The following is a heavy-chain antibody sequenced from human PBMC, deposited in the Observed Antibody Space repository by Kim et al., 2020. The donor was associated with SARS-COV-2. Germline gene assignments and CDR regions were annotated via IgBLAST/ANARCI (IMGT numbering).Heavy chain of an antibody. CDR3: ARVFLERGSYYDYGMDV. V-gene: IGHV4-31*03. D-gene: IGHD3-3*01. Sequence: SETLSLTCTVSGGSISSGGYYWSWIRQHPGKGLEWIGYTYYSGSTYYNPSLKSRVTISVDTSKNQFSLTLSSVTAADTAVYYCARVFLERGSYYDYGMDVWGQGTTFTVSS. CDR2: TYYSGST. CDR1: GGSISSGGYY. J-gene: IGHJ6*02.